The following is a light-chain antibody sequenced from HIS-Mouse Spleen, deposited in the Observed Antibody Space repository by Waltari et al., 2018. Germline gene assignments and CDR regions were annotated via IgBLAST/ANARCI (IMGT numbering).Light chain of an antibody. CDR1: SSAVGGYND. CDR3: CSYAGSYTWV. CDR2: DVS. J-gene: IGLJ3*02. Sequence: QSALTQPRSVSGSPGQSVTIFCTGTSSAVGGYNDSLCYQQHPGKDPKLMIYDVSKRPSGVPDRFSGSKSGNTASLTISGLQAEDEADYYCCSYAGSYTWVFGGGTKLTVL. V-gene: IGLV2-11*01.